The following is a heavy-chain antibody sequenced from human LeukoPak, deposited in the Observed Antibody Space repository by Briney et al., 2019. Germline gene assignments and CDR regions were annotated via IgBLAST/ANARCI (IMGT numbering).Heavy chain of an antibody. CDR2: INHSGST. J-gene: IGHJ4*02. Sequence: SETLSLTCAVYGGSFSGYYWSWIRQPPGKGLEWIGEINHSGSTNYNPSLKSRVTISVDTSKNQFSLKLSSVTAADTAVYYCASRAYSRPMGYWGQGTLVTVPS. D-gene: IGHD6-13*01. CDR1: GGSFSGYY. V-gene: IGHV4-34*01. CDR3: ASRAYSRPMGY.